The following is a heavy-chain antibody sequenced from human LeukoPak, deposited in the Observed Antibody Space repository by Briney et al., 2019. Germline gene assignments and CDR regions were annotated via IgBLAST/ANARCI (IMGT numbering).Heavy chain of an antibody. CDR1: GFTVSSNY. J-gene: IGHJ4*02. CDR2: ISSSSNTI. Sequence: GGSLRLSCAASGFTVSSNYMSWVRQAPGKGLEWVSYISSSSNTIYYAESLKGRFTIFRDNAKNSLYLQMNTLRDDDAAVYYCAGARGGREIDYWGQGTLVTVSS. CDR3: AGARGGREIDY. V-gene: IGHV3-48*02. D-gene: IGHD1-26*01.